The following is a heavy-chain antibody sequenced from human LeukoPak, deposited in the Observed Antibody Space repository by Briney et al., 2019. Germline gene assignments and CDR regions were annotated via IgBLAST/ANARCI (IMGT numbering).Heavy chain of an antibody. CDR2: IYSGGST. D-gene: IGHD3-22*01. CDR1: GFTVNSNY. CDR3: ASRDYYDSSGYSDAFDI. Sequence: PGGSPRLSCAASGFTVNSNYMSWVRQAPGKGLEWVSVIYSGGSTYYADSGKGRFTITRDNSKNTLFLQMKSLRAEHTAVYYCASRDYYDSSGYSDAFDIWGQGTMVTVSS. J-gene: IGHJ3*02. V-gene: IGHV3-53*01.